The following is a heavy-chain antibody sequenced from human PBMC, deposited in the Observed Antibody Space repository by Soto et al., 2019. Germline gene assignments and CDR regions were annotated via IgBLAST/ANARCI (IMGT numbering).Heavy chain of an antibody. CDR1: GFTFSGSA. CDR2: IRSKANSYAT. Sequence: PGGSLRLSCAASGFTFSGSAMHWVRQASGKGLEWVGRIRSKANSYATAYAASVKGRFTISRDDSKNTAYLQMNSLKTEDTAVYYCTSPGRWAAAGTSDDYWGQGTLVTVSS. V-gene: IGHV3-73*01. J-gene: IGHJ4*02. CDR3: TSPGRWAAAGTSDDY. D-gene: IGHD6-13*01.